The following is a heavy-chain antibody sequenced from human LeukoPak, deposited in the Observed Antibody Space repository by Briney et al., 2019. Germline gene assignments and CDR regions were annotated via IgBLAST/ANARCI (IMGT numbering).Heavy chain of an antibody. Sequence: SETLSLTCTVSGGSISSGGYYWSWIRQHPGKGLEWIGYIYYSGSTYYNPSLKSRVTISVDTSKNQFSLKLSSVTAADTAVYYCARTYDSRAYFPYYFNYWGQGTLVTVSS. CDR3: ARTYDSRAYFPYYFNY. J-gene: IGHJ4*02. CDR2: IYYSGST. CDR1: GGSISSGGYY. D-gene: IGHD3-22*01. V-gene: IGHV4-31*03.